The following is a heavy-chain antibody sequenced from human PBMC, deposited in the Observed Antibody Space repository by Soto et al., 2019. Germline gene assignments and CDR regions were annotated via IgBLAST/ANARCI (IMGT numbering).Heavy chain of an antibody. Sequence: QVQLVESGGGVVQPGRSLRLSCAASGFTFSSYGMHWVRQAPGKGLEWVAVIWYDGSNKYYADSVKGRLTISRDNSKNTLYLQMNSLRAEDTAVYYCARDLVTTVTPYGMDVWGQGTTVTVSS. CDR1: GFTFSSYG. D-gene: IGHD4-17*01. J-gene: IGHJ6*02. CDR3: ARDLVTTVTPYGMDV. V-gene: IGHV3-33*01. CDR2: IWYDGSNK.